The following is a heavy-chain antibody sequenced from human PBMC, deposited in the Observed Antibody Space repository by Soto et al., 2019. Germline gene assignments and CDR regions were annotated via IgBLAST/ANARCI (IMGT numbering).Heavy chain of an antibody. CDR2: IYWDDDN. CDR1: EFSLSTSGMG. Sequence: QITLKESGPPLVKPTQTLTLTCTFSEFSLSTSGMGVGWIRQPPGKALEWLALIYWDDDNRYRPSLKSRLTIAKDHSKNQVVLTMTNMDPVDTATYYCAHARPHYCDSCAYFDYFDYWGQGTLVTVSS. J-gene: IGHJ4*02. D-gene: IGHD3-22*01. V-gene: IGHV2-5*02. CDR3: AHARPHYCDSCAYFDYFDY.